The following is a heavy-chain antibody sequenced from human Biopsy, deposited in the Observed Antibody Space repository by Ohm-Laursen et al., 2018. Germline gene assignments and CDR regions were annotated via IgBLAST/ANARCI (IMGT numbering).Heavy chain of an antibody. Sequence: GTLSLTCTVSGDSINSSYWSWIRQAPGKGLEWIGFISNSGNTNYNPSLKSRVTISADTSKNQFSLKLGSVTIADTAVFYCARRGSGGRSFDYWGQGSLVTVSS. CDR3: ARRGSGGRSFDY. V-gene: IGHV4-59*08. CDR1: GDSINSSY. J-gene: IGHJ4*02. D-gene: IGHD2-15*01. CDR2: ISNSGNT.